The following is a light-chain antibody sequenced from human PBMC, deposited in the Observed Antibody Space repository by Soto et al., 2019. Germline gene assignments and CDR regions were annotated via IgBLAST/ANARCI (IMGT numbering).Light chain of an antibody. J-gene: IGKJ4*01. Sequence: DIQMTQSPSSLSASVGDRGTITCRTSQSINIYLNWYQQKVGEPPRLLIFGASNLQSGVPSRFSGSGVGTHFTLTISSLQAEDFATYYCQQGYTKSPLTFAGGTKVDI. CDR2: GAS. V-gene: IGKV1-39*01. CDR3: QQGYTKSPLT. CDR1: QSINIY.